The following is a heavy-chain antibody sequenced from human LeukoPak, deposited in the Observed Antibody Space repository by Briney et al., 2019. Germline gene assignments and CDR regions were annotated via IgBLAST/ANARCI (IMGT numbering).Heavy chain of an antibody. CDR3: ARAVRSSWYSFDY. J-gene: IGHJ4*02. CDR1: GYTFTGYF. CDR2: INPNSGET. D-gene: IGHD6-13*01. Sequence: SVKVSCKASGYTFTGYFMHWVRQAPGQGLECMEWINPNSGETNYAQKFQGRVTMTRDTSISTTYMGLSRLRSDDTAVYYCARAVRSSWYSFDYWGQGTLVTVSS. V-gene: IGHV1-2*02.